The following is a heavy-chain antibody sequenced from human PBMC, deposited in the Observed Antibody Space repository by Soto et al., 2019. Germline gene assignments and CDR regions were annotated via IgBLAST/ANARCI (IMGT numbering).Heavy chain of an antibody. V-gene: IGHV1-2*04. CDR2: INPNSGGT. CDR1: GYTFTGYY. Sequence: ASVKVSCKASGYTFTGYYMHCVRQAPGQGLEWMGWINPNSGGTNYAQKFQGWVTMTRDTSISTAYMELSRLRSDDTAVYYCARDLGSSSWPYYYGMDVWGQGTTVTVSS. D-gene: IGHD6-13*01. CDR3: ARDLGSSSWPYYYGMDV. J-gene: IGHJ6*02.